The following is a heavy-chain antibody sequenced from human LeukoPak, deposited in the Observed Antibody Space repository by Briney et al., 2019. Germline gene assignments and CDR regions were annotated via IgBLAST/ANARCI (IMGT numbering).Heavy chain of an antibody. V-gene: IGHV3-53*01. CDR1: GFTVSSNY. CDR3: AKDKGAAPATVDY. J-gene: IGHJ4*02. Sequence: GGSLRLSCAASGFTVSSNYMSWVRQAPGKGLEWVSVIYSGGSTYYADSVKGRFTISRDNSKNTLYLQMNSLRAEGTAVYYCAKDKGAAPATVDYWGQGTLVTVSS. CDR2: IYSGGST. D-gene: IGHD2-2*01.